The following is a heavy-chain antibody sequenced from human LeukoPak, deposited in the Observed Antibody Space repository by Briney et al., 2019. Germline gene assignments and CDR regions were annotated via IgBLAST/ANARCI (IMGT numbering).Heavy chain of an antibody. CDR2: IGTAGDT. CDR3: ARENSGYYYADAFDI. J-gene: IGHJ3*02. CDR1: GFTFSSYD. Sequence: PGGSLRLSCAASGFTFSSYDMHWVRKATGKGLEWVSAIGTAGDTYYPGSAKGRFTISRENAKNSLYLQMNSLRAEDTAVYYCARENSGYYYADAFDIWGQGTMVTVSS. V-gene: IGHV3-13*01. D-gene: IGHD3-22*01.